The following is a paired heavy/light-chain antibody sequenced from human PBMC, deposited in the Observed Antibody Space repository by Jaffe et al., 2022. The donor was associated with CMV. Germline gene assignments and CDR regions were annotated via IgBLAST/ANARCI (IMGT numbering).Heavy chain of an antibody. J-gene: IGHJ4*02. CDR1: GYTFTGHY. Sequence: QVQLVQSGAEVKKPGASVKVSCKASGYTFTGHYMHWVRQAPGQGLEWMGWINPNSGDTNFAQNFQGRVTMTRDTSISTAYMELSRLTSDDLAVYYCARGSALGGSTTPHEYWGQGTLVTVSS. CDR2: INPNSGDT. V-gene: IGHV1-2*02. D-gene: IGHD3-16*01. CDR3: ARGSALGGSTTPHEY.
Light chain of an antibody. CDR2: GAS. J-gene: IGKJ1*01. CDR3: QQYGSSSWP. Sequence: ENVLTQSPGTLSLSPGERATLSCRASQSVSSSYLAWYQQKPGQAPRLLIYGASSRAAGISDRFSGSGSGTDFTLTISRLEPEDFAVYYCQQYGSSSWPFGQGTKVEIK. V-gene: IGKV3-20*01. CDR1: QSVSSSY.